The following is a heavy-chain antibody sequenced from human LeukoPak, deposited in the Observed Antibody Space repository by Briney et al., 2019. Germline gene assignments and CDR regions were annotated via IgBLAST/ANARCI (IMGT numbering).Heavy chain of an antibody. V-gene: IGHV6-1*01. CDR1: GGSISSYY. D-gene: IGHD6-6*01. Sequence: SETLSLTCTVSGGSISSYYWSWIRQSPSRGLEWLGRTYYRSKWYNDYAVSVKSRITINPDTSKNQFSLQLNSVTPEDTAVYYCARVGAARPDNWFDHWGQGTLVTVSS. CDR2: TYYRSKWYN. CDR3: ARVGAARPDNWFDH. J-gene: IGHJ5*02.